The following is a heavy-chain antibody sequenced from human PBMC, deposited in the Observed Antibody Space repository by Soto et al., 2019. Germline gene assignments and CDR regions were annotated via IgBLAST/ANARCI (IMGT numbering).Heavy chain of an antibody. CDR1: GFTVSSNY. V-gene: IGHV3-53*01. CDR2: IYSGGSK. J-gene: IGHJ6*02. D-gene: IGHD2-15*01. CDR3: ARDQEGWFTHRNSPGMDV. Sequence: GSLRLSCAASGFTVSSNYMSWVRQAPGKGLEWVSVIYSGGSKYYADSVKGRFTISRDNSKNTLYLQMNSLRAEDTAVYYCARDQEGWFTHRNSPGMDVWGQGTTVTVSS.